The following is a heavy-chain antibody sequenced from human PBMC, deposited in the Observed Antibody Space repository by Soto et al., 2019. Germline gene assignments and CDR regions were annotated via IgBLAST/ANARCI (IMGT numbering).Heavy chain of an antibody. J-gene: IGHJ6*02. V-gene: IGHV4-31*03. CDR3: ARVSDYDFWSGHYYYGMDV. D-gene: IGHD3-3*01. Sequence: NPSETLSLTCTVSGGSISSGGYYWSWIRQHPGKGLEWIGYIYYSGSTYYNPSLKSRVTISVDTSKNQFSLKLSSVTAADTAVYYCARVSDYDFWSGHYYYGMDVWGQGTTVTV. CDR2: IYYSGST. CDR1: GGSISSGGYY.